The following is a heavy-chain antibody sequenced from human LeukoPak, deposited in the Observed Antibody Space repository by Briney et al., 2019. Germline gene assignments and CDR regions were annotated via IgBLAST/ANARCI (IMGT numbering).Heavy chain of an antibody. Sequence: GGSLRLSCAASGFTFADYAMSWVRQAPGKGLEWVGFIRSRTYGGAADYAPSVQGRFTISRDDSKSIAYLQMNSLKIEDTAVYYCTRVGIVIIGTDPVDYWGQGTLVTVSS. CDR3: TRVGIVIIGTDPVDY. CDR1: GFTFADYA. D-gene: IGHD3-10*01. CDR2: IRSRTYGGAA. V-gene: IGHV3-49*04. J-gene: IGHJ4*02.